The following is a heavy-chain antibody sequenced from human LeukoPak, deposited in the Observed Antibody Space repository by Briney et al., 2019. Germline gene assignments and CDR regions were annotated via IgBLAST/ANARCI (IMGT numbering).Heavy chain of an antibody. J-gene: IGHJ4*02. CDR1: GGSVSSGSYY. V-gene: IGHV4-61*01. Sequence: SETLSLTCTVSGGSVSSGSYYWSWIRQPPGKGLEWIGYIYYSGSTNYNPSLKSRVIISVDTSKNQFSLKLSSVTAADTAVYYCARVPIVVVTYFDYWGQGTLVTVSS. D-gene: IGHD3-22*01. CDR2: IYYSGST. CDR3: ARVPIVVVTYFDY.